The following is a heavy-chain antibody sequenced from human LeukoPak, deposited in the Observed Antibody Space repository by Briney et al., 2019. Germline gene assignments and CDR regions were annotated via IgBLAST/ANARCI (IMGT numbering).Heavy chain of an antibody. Sequence: PGGSLRLSCAASGFTVSSSYMSWVRQAPGKGLEWVSSISSSSSYIYYADSVKGRFTISRDNAKNSLYLQMNSLRAEDMAVYYCATIAAASIDAFDIWGQGTMVTVSS. CDR3: ATIAAASIDAFDI. CDR2: ISSSSSYI. J-gene: IGHJ3*02. D-gene: IGHD6-13*01. V-gene: IGHV3-21*01. CDR1: GFTVSSSY.